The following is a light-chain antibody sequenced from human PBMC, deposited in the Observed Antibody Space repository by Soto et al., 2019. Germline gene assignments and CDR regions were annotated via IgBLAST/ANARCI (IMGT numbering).Light chain of an antibody. CDR3: QQYNNYWT. CDR1: RSISSW. CDR2: DAS. V-gene: IGKV1-5*01. Sequence: DIQMTQSPSTLSASVGDRVTITCRASRSISSWLAWYQQKPGKPPKLLIYDASSFEGGVPSRFSGSGSGTEFTLTISSLQPDDSATYYRQQYNNYWTFGQGTKVEIK. J-gene: IGKJ1*01.